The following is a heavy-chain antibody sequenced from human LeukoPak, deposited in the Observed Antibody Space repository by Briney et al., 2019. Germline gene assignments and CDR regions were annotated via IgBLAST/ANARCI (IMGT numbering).Heavy chain of an antibody. V-gene: IGHV4-34*01. Sequence: SETLSLTCGVSGASFTSYYWSGIRQTPGKGLEWIGEVNHSGYTNMNTSLKSRVTISVDTSKNQFSLMMTSVTAADTAVYFCARMTTGHDYWGQGTLVTVSS. J-gene: IGHJ4*02. CDR3: ARMTTGHDY. D-gene: IGHD4-17*01. CDR2: VNHSGYT. CDR1: GASFTSYY.